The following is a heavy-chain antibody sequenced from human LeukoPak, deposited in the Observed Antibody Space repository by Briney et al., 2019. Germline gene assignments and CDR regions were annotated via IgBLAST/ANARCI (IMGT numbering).Heavy chain of an antibody. V-gene: IGHV3-7*01. CDR1: GFTFSSYW. D-gene: IGHD4-17*01. CDR2: IKQDGSEK. J-gene: IGHJ3*02. Sequence: PGGSLRLSCAASGFTFSSYWMSWVRQAPGKGLEWVANIKQDGSEKYYVDSVKGRFTISRDNAKNSLYLQMNSLRAEDTAVYYCARGMRGDYGRERAFDIWGQGTMVTVSS. CDR3: ARGMRGDYGRERAFDI.